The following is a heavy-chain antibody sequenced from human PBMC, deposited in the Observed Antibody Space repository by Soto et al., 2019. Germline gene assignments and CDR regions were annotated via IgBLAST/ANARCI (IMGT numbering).Heavy chain of an antibody. D-gene: IGHD2-15*01. J-gene: IGHJ3*02. V-gene: IGHV1-69*02. CDR3: ARGGIVVVVAALDDAFDI. CDR2: IIPILGIA. Sequence: QVQLVQSGAEVKKPGSSVKVSCKASGGTFSSYIISWVRQAPGQGLEWMGRIIPILGIANYAQKFQGRVTITADKSTSTAYMELSSLRSEDTAVYYCARGGIVVVVAALDDAFDIWGQGTMVTVSS. CDR1: GGTFSSYI.